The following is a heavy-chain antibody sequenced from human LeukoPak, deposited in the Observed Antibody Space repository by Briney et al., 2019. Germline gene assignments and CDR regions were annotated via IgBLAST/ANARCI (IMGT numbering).Heavy chain of an antibody. D-gene: IGHD2-8*01. CDR2: IIGSGCST. V-gene: IGHV3-23*01. Sequence: GGSPRPSCAAAGFTFSSNAMSWVRQAPGKELEEVSAIIGSGCSTYYADSVKGRFTISRDNSKNTLYLQMNRLRAEDTAVYYFAKVPAKGYCANGVCYFDYWGQGTLVTVSS. CDR1: GFTFSSNA. J-gene: IGHJ4*01. CDR3: AKVPAKGYCANGVCYFDY.